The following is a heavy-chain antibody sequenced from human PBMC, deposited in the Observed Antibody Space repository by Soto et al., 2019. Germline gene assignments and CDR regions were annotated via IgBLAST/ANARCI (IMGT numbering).Heavy chain of an antibody. J-gene: IGHJ4*02. Sequence: EVQLLQSGGGLVQPGGSLRLSCAASGFIFSNYAINWVRQAPGKGLEWVSIFTCRGITTYYADSLKGRFTLSRYNSKNTLYLQVNSLTAEDTAVYYCAKDRRGGGLDYWGQGTLVSVSS. V-gene: IGHV3-23*01. CDR3: AKDRRGGGLDY. D-gene: IGHD3-16*01. CDR2: FTCRGITT. CDR1: GFIFSNYA.